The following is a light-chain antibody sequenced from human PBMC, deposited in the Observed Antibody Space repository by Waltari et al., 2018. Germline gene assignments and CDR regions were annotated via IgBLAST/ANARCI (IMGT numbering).Light chain of an antibody. Sequence: DIVMTQSPDSLAVSLGERATINCKSSQSVLYSSNNENYLAWYQQKPGHQPKLLIYWASTRESGVPDRFSGSGSGTDFTLTINSLQAEDVAVYYCQQYYSTPYTFGQGTKLEIK. V-gene: IGKV4-1*01. CDR1: QSVLYSSNNENY. CDR3: QQYYSTPYT. J-gene: IGKJ2*01. CDR2: WAS.